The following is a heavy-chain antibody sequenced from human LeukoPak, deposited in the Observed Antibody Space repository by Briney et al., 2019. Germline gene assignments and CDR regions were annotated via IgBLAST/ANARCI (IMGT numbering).Heavy chain of an antibody. CDR3: ARESLFGVVITKGTFDP. V-gene: IGHV4-30-4*08. J-gene: IGHJ5*02. CDR1: GGSISSGDYY. CDR2: IYYSGST. Sequence: SETLSLTCTVSGGSISSGDYYWSWIRQPPGKRLEWIGYIYYSGSTYYNPSLKSRVTISVDTSKNQFSLKLSSVTAADTAVYYCARESLFGVVITKGTFDPWGQGTLVTVSS. D-gene: IGHD3-3*01.